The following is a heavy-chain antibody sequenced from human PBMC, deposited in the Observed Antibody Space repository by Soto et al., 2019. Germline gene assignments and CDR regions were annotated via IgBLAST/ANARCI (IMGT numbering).Heavy chain of an antibody. CDR3: ARDRVYATVVTGGELLFDY. CDR2: ISAYNGNT. D-gene: IGHD2-21*02. CDR1: GYTFTSYG. Sequence: QGQLVQSGAEVKKPGASVKVSCKASGYTFTSYGISWVRQAPGQGLEWMGWISAYNGNTNYAQKLQGRVTMTTDTSTSTAYMELRSLRSDDTAVYYCARDRVYATVVTGGELLFDYWGQGTLVTVSS. V-gene: IGHV1-18*04. J-gene: IGHJ4*02.